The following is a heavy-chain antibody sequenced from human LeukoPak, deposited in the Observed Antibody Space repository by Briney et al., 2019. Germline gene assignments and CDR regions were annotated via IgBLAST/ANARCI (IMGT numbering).Heavy chain of an antibody. CDR3: ARGRPGRRVLVGYFDL. CDR2: INHSGST. Sequence: SETLSLTCAVYGGSFSGYYWSWIRQPPGKGLEWIGEINHSGSTNYNPSLKSRVTISVDTSKNQFSLKLSSVTAADTAVYYCARGRPGRRVLVGYFDLWGRGTLVTVSS. CDR1: GGSFSGYY. V-gene: IGHV4-34*01. D-gene: IGHD6-6*01. J-gene: IGHJ2*01.